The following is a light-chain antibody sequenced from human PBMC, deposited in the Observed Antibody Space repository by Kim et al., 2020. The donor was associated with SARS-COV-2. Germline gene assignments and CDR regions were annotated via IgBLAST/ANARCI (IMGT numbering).Light chain of an antibody. V-gene: IGLV6-57*02. J-gene: IGLJ3*02. CDR2: EDN. CDR3: QSYDSSNHWV. CDR1: SGSIASNY. Sequence: KTVTSSCTGSSGSIASNYVQWYQQRPGSAPTTVIYEDNQRPSGVPDRFSGSIDSSSNSASLPISGLKTEDEADYYCQSYDSSNHWVFGGGTQLTVL.